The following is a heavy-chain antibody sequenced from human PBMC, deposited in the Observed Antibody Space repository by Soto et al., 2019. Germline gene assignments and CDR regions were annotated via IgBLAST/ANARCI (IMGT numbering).Heavy chain of an antibody. CDR3: ARVEAAAGYYYYGMDV. J-gene: IGHJ6*02. V-gene: IGHV1-18*01. CDR1: GYTFTSYG. CDR2: ISAYNGNT. D-gene: IGHD6-13*01. Sequence: QVQLVQSGAEVKKPGASVKVSCKASGYTFTSYGISWVRQAPGQGLEWMGWISAYNGNTNYAQKLQGRVTMTTDTSTSTAYMELRSLRSDATAVYYCARVEAAAGYYYYGMDVWGQGTTVTVSS.